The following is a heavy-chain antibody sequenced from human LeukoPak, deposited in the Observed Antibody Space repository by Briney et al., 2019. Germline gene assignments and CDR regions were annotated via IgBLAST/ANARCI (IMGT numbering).Heavy chain of an antibody. V-gene: IGHV4-39*07. CDR3: AREVRGVIITTYYYYGMDV. Sequence: PSETLSLTCTVSGGSISSTGYYWGWIRQSPGKGLEWIGTIYHSGSTYYNPSLKSRVTISVDTSKNQFSLKLSSVTAADTAVYYCAREVRGVIITTYYYYGMDVWGQGTTVTVSS. CDR2: IYHSGST. CDR1: GGSISSTGYY. J-gene: IGHJ6*02. D-gene: IGHD3-10*01.